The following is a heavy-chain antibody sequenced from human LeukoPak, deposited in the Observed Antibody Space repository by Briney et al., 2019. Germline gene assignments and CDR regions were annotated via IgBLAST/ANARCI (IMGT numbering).Heavy chain of an antibody. CDR2: IWYDGSNK. J-gene: IGHJ6*02. D-gene: IGHD3-22*01. CDR1: GFTFSSYG. CDR3: ARAFNTMIVVVMDRYGMDV. V-gene: IGHV3-33*01. Sequence: GGSLRLSCAASGFTFSSYGMHWVRQAPGKGLEWVAVIWYDGSNKYYADSVKGRFTISRDNSKNTLYLQMNSLRAEDTAVYYCARAFNTMIVVVMDRYGMDVWGQGTTVTGSS.